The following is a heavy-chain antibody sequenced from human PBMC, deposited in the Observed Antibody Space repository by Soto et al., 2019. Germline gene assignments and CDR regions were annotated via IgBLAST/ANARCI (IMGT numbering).Heavy chain of an antibody. V-gene: IGHV3-48*02. Sequence: VGSLRLSCAASGFTFSSHSMNWVRQAPGKGLEWVSYISSSSNSIYYADSVKGRFTISRDNAKNSLFLQMNSLRDEDTAVYYCARAIHLARWVGGMDVWGQGTTVTVYS. CDR1: GFTFSSHS. D-gene: IGHD1-26*01. J-gene: IGHJ6*02. CDR3: ARAIHLARWVGGMDV. CDR2: ISSSSNSI.